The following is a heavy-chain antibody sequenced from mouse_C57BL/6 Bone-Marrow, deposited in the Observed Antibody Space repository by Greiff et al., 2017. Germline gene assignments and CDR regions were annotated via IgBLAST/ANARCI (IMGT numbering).Heavy chain of an antibody. J-gene: IGHJ2*01. Sequence: VKLVESGPGLVKPSQSLFLTCSITGFPITSGYYWIWIRQSPGKPLEWMGYITHSGETFYNPSLQSPISITRETSKNQFFLQLNSVTTEDTAMYYCAGEYYYGSSYYFDYWGQGTTLTVSS. V-gene: IGHV12-3*01. CDR1: GFPITSGYY. CDR2: ITHSGET. D-gene: IGHD1-1*01. CDR3: AGEYYYGSSYYFDY.